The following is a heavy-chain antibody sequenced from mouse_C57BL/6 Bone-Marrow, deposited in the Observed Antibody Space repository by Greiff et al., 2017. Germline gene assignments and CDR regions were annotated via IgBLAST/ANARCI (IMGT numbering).Heavy chain of an antibody. CDR1: GFTFSDYG. CDR2: ISSGSSTI. D-gene: IGHD4-1*01. Sequence: EVKLVESGGGLVKPGGSLKLSCAASGFTFSDYGMHWVRQAPETGLEWVAYISSGSSTIYYADTVKGRFNISRDHAKNTLFLQMTSLRSEDTAMYYCARGTGSPFAYWGQGTLVTGSA. V-gene: IGHV5-17*01. J-gene: IGHJ3*01. CDR3: ARGTGSPFAY.